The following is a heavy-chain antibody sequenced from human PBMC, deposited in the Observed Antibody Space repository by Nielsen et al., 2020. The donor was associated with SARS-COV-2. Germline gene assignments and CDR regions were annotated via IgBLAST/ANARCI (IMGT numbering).Heavy chain of an antibody. CDR3: AREVRIAVAGYYYYYGMDV. J-gene: IGHJ6*02. CDR1: GFTFSSYA. V-gene: IGHV3-53*04. D-gene: IGHD6-19*01. Sequence: GESLKISCAASGFTFSSYAMSWVRQAPGKGLEWVSVIYSGGSTYYADSVKGRFTISRHNSKNTLYLQMNSLRAEDTAVYYCAREVRIAVAGYYYYYGMDVWGQGTTVTVSS. CDR2: IYSGGST.